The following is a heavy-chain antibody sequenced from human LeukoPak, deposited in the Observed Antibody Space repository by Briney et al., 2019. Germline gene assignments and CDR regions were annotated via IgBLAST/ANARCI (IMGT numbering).Heavy chain of an antibody. J-gene: IGHJ4*02. CDR1: GFTSSSNY. D-gene: IGHD3-3*01. Sequence: GGSLRLSCAASGFTSSSNYMRWVRQAPGKGLEWVSVIYSGGSTYYADSVKGRFTISRDNSKNPLYLQMNSLRAEDTAVYYCARGVRYYDFWSGHDRTYYFDYWGQGTLVTVSS. V-gene: IGHV3-66*01. CDR2: IYSGGST. CDR3: ARGVRYYDFWSGHDRTYYFDY.